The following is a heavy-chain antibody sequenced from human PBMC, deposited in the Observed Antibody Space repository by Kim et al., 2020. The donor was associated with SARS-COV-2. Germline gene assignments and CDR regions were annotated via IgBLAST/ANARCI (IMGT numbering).Heavy chain of an antibody. J-gene: IGHJ5*02. Sequence: GGSLRLSCRASGFTLSNIWMHWVRQGPGKGLEWLSRSEGDGITTTYADSVKGRFSTSRDKAKNTLYLQMNSLTADDTAVYYCARSDWLVPWGQGTLVIVSS. CDR1: GFTLSNIW. V-gene: IGHV3-74*03. CDR3: ARSDWLVP. CDR2: SEGDGITT.